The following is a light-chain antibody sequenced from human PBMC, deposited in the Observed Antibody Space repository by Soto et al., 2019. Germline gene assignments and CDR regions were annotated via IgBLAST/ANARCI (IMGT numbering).Light chain of an antibody. CDR1: QTISSW. Sequence: DIQMTQSPSTLSGSVGDRVTITCRASQTISSWLAWYQQKPGKAPRLLIYAASNLQSGVPSRFSGSGYGTDFALTISSLQPEDFATYYCQKNYSPPPITFGQGTRLEI. CDR3: QKNYSPPPIT. J-gene: IGKJ5*01. V-gene: IGKV1-39*01. CDR2: AAS.